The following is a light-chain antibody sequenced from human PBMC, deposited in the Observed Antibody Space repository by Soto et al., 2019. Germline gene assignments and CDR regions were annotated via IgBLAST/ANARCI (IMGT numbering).Light chain of an antibody. J-gene: IGKJ4*01. CDR1: QGVSRY. Sequence: DIPMTQSPSFVSASVGDRVTITCRASQGVSRYLAWYQQHPGRAPKLLIYSISNLYYGVPSRFSGSGSATDFTLTISSLQPEDSATYYCQQALSFPLTFGGGTKVEIK. V-gene: IGKV1-12*01. CDR3: QQALSFPLT. CDR2: SIS.